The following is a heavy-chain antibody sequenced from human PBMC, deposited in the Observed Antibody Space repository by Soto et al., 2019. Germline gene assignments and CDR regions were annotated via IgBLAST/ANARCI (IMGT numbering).Heavy chain of an antibody. Sequence: QVQLVESGGGVVQPGRSLRLSCAASGFTFSSYGMHWVRQAPGKGLEWVAVISYDGSNKYYSDSVKGRCTISRDNANNTQYLQMNSLRAEDPAVYYCANVLRLDYWGQGTLVTVSS. D-gene: IGHD2-8*01. CDR2: ISYDGSNK. J-gene: IGHJ4*02. CDR1: GFTFSSYG. CDR3: ANVLRLDY. V-gene: IGHV3-30*18.